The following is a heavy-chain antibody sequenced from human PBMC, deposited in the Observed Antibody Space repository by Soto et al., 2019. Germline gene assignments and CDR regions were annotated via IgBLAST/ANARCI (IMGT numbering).Heavy chain of an antibody. J-gene: IGHJ4*02. V-gene: IGHV3-23*01. CDR2: ISGSGGST. CDR3: AKYRGYSRYDRIEY. D-gene: IGHD5-12*01. CDR1: GFTFSRYT. Sequence: GGSLRLSCAASGFTFSRYTMSWVRQAPGKGLEWVSAISGSGGSTYYADSVKGRFTISRDNSKNTLYLQMNSLRAEDTAVYYCAKYRGYSRYDRIEYWGQGTLVTVSS.